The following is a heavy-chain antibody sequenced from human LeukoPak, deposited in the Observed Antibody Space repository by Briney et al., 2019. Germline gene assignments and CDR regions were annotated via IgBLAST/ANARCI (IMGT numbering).Heavy chain of an antibody. CDR2: ISGSGGST. V-gene: IGHV3-23*01. D-gene: IGHD4-17*01. CDR3: ARVLYGDYSSFQH. Sequence: PGGSLRLSCAASGFTFSSYAMSWVRQAPGKGLEWVSAISGSGGSTYYADSVKGRFTISRDNAKNSLYLQMNSLRAEDTAVYYCARVLYGDYSSFQHWGQGTLVTVSS. CDR1: GFTFSSYA. J-gene: IGHJ1*01.